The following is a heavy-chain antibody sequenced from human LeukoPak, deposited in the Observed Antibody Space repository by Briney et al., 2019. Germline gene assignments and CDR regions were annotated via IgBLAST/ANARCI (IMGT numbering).Heavy chain of an antibody. J-gene: IGHJ6*03. D-gene: IGHD2-2*02. CDR2: IIPIFGTA. CDR3: ATRTSCYTKCHYYYYMDV. Sequence: ASVKVSCKASGGTFSSYAISWVRQAPGQGLEWMGGIIPIFGTANYAQKFQGRVTITTDESKSTAYMELSRLRSEDTAVYHCATRTSCYTKCHYYYYMDVWGKGTTVTVSS. CDR1: GGTFSSYA. V-gene: IGHV1-69*05.